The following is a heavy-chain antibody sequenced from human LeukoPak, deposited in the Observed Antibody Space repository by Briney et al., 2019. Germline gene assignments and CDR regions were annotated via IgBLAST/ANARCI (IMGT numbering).Heavy chain of an antibody. CDR2: IYYSGST. J-gene: IGHJ4*02. Sequence: SETLSLTCTVSGGSISSHYWSWIRQHPGKGLEWIGYIYYSGSTYYNPSLKSRVTISVDTSKNQFSLKLSSVTAADTAVYYCARGSYRVFDYWGQGTLVTVSS. CDR3: ARGSYRVFDY. CDR1: GGSISSHY. V-gene: IGHV4-59*06. D-gene: IGHD3-10*01.